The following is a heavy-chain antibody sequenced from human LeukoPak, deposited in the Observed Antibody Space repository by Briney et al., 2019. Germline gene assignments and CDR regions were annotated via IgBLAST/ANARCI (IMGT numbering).Heavy chain of an antibody. CDR2: VFHSGST. J-gene: IGHJ4*02. D-gene: IGHD3-22*01. CDR3: ARDSSGYYRIDY. CDR1: GGSISSYY. Sequence: SSETLSLTCTVSGGSISSYYWSWIRQPPGKRLEWIGYVFHSGSTNYNPSLKSRVTISVDTSKNQFSLKLTSVTAADTAVYYCARDSSGYYRIDYWGQGTLVTVSS. V-gene: IGHV4-59*08.